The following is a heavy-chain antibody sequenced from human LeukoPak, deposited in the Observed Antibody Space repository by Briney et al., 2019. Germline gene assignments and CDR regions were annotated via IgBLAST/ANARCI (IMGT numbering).Heavy chain of an antibody. CDR1: GFTFGPYW. V-gene: IGHV3-7*01. Sequence: PGGSLRLSCAASGFTFGPYWMNWFRQAPGKGLEWVAIIKQDGSEELYDGSVEGRFTISRDSGKNSLYLQMNSLRAEDMAVYYCAGGAGWLADYWGQGTLVTVSS. CDR3: AGGAGWLADY. J-gene: IGHJ4*02. D-gene: IGHD2-15*01. CDR2: IKQDGSEE.